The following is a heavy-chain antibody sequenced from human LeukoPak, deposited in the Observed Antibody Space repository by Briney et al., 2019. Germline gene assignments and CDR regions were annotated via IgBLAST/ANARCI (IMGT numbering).Heavy chain of an antibody. CDR1: GGSISSYY. Sequence: SETLSLTCTVSGGSISSYYWSWIRQPPGKGLEWIGYIYYSGSTNYNPSLKSRVTISVGTSKNQFSLKLSSVTAADTAVYYCARDGTHYYDSSGPPLAFDIWGQGTMVTVSS. V-gene: IGHV4-59*01. CDR2: IYYSGST. J-gene: IGHJ3*02. D-gene: IGHD3-22*01. CDR3: ARDGTHYYDSSGPPLAFDI.